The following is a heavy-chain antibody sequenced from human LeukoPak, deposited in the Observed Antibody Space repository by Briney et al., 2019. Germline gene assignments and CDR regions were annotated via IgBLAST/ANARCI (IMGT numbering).Heavy chain of an antibody. J-gene: IGHJ4*02. CDR2: INPNSGGS. V-gene: IGHV1-2*02. D-gene: IGHD1-26*01. Sequence: ASVKVSCKASGYSFTCYYMHWVRQAPGQGLEWMGLINPNSGGSGYAQKFQGRVTMTRDTSISTAYVELSRLRSDDTAVYYCARGYSGTYANYFDYWGQGTLVTVSS. CDR1: GYSFTCYY. CDR3: ARGYSGTYANYFDY.